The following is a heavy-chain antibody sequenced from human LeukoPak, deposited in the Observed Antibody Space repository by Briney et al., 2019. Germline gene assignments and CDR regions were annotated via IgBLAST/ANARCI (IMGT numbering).Heavy chain of an antibody. CDR3: VGYRGTNNAFDI. CDR2: ISSSGSTI. J-gene: IGHJ3*02. Sequence: SGGSLRLSCAASGFTFSSYEMNWVCQAPGKGLEWVSYISSSGSTIYYADSVKGRFTISRDNAKNSLYLQMNSLRADDTAIYYCVGYRGTNNAFDIWGQGTMVTVSS. V-gene: IGHV3-48*03. CDR1: GFTFSSYE. D-gene: IGHD1-26*01.